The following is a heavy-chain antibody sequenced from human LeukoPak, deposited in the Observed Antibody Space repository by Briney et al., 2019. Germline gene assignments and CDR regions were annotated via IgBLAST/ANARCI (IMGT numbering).Heavy chain of an antibody. CDR1: GGSFNGYA. CDR2: IIPLFETS. CDR3: ARYRRDWYYDL. Sequence: GASVRVSCKASGGSFNGYAISWVRRAPGQGPEWVGAIIPLFETSKYAPKLQGRVTITTDESTSTAYLELSSLTCDDTAVYYCARYRRDWYYDLWGRGTLVTVSS. V-gene: IGHV1-69*05. J-gene: IGHJ2*01. D-gene: IGHD3-16*02.